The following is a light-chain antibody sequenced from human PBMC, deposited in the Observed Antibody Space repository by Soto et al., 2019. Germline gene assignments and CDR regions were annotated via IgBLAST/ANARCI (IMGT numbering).Light chain of an antibody. CDR3: QQYGSSPST. V-gene: IGKV3-20*01. Sequence: EIVLTQSPGTLSLSPGERATLSCRASQSVGISYLAWYQQKTGQAPRLLIYGASSRATGIPDRFSGSGSGTGFTLTISRPEPEDFAVYYCQQYGSSPSTFGQGTKLEIK. CDR1: QSVGISY. CDR2: GAS. J-gene: IGKJ2*02.